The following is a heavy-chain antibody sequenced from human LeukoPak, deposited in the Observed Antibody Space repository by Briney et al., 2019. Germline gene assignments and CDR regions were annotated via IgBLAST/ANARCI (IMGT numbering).Heavy chain of an antibody. J-gene: IGHJ6*02. D-gene: IGHD6-19*01. CDR3: ARGYSSGWYVSLYYYYGMDV. CDR2: MNPNSGNT. V-gene: IGHV1-8*01. CDR1: GYTFTSYD. Sequence: ASVKVSCKASGYTFTSYDINWVRQATGQGLEWMGWMNPNSGNTGYAQKFQGRVTMTRNTSISTAYMELSSLRSEDTAVYYCARGYSSGWYVSLYYYYGMDVWGQGTTVTVSS.